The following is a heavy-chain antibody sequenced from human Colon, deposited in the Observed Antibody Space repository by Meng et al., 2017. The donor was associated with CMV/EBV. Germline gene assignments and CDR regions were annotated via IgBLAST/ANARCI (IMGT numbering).Heavy chain of an antibody. CDR3: AKGSLEWLYYGMDV. J-gene: IGHJ6*02. CDR1: GFTLRNYA. Sequence: GGSLRLSCAASGFTLRNYAMSWVRQAPGKGLEWVSVIYAGGRSTYYADSVQGRFIISRDDSKNTLYMQMNSLRAEDTAVYYCAKGSLEWLYYGMDVWGQGTTVTVSS. CDR2: IYAGGRST. V-gene: IGHV3-23*03. D-gene: IGHD3-3*01.